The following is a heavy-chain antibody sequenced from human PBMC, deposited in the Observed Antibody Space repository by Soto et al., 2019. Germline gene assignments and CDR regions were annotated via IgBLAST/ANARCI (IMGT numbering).Heavy chain of an antibody. CDR3: ARDIVVVPAARNYYGMDV. Sequence: QVQLVQSGAEVKKPGSSVKVSCKASGGTFSSYAISWVRQAPGQGLEWMGGIIPIFGTANYAQKFQGRVTITADKSTSTAYMELSSLRSEDTAVYYCARDIVVVPAARNYYGMDVWGQGTTVTVS. V-gene: IGHV1-69*06. J-gene: IGHJ6*02. D-gene: IGHD2-2*01. CDR1: GGTFSSYA. CDR2: IIPIFGTA.